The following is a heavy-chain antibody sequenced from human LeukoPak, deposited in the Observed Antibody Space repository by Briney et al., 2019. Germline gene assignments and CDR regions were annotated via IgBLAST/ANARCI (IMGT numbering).Heavy chain of an antibody. Sequence: SETLSLTCTVSGGSISSSSFYWGWIRQTPGKGLEWIGSLYYSGTTYYNPSLKSRLTISVDTSKNQFSLKLSSVTAADTAVYYCARVERYESILDAFDIWGRGTMVTVSS. J-gene: IGHJ3*02. CDR1: GGSISSSSFY. V-gene: IGHV4-39*07. CDR2: LYYSGTT. D-gene: IGHD2-21*01. CDR3: ARVERYESILDAFDI.